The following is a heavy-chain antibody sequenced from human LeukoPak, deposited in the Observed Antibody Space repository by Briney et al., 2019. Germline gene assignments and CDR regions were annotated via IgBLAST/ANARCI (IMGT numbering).Heavy chain of an antibody. CDR2: ISNSGTIM. CDR3: GRGVAPDY. Sequence: PGGSLRLSCVASGVIFGDYYMSWIRQAPGKGLEWISYISNSGTIMYYADSVKGRFAISRDNARHSVSLQMNSLRAEDTAVYYCGRGVAPDYWGQGILVTVSS. V-gene: IGHV3-11*01. J-gene: IGHJ4*02. D-gene: IGHD5-12*01. CDR1: GVIFGDYY.